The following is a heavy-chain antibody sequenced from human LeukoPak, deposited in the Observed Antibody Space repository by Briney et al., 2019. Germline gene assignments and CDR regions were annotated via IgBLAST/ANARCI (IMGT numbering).Heavy chain of an antibody. D-gene: IGHD6-13*01. CDR3: AREGSSSCFDY. V-gene: IGHV3-53*01. CDR1: GFTFGDYA. J-gene: IGHJ4*02. Sequence: PGRSLRLSCTASGFTFGDYAMSWFRQAPGKGLEWVSVIYSGGSTYYSDSVKGRFTISRDNSKNTLYLQMNSLRAEDTAVYYCAREGSSSCFDYWGQGTLVTVSS. CDR2: IYSGGST.